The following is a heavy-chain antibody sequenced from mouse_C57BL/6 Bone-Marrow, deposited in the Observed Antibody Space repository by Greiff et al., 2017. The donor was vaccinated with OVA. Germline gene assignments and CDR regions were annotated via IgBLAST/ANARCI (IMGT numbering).Heavy chain of an antibody. CDR2: IYPRSGNT. D-gene: IGHD2-4*01. J-gene: IGHJ4*01. Sequence: QVQLQQSGAELAGPGASVKLSCKASGYTFTSYGISWVKQRTGQGLEWIGEIYPRSGNTYYNEKFKGKATLTADKSSSTAYMELRSLTSEDSAVYFCARSGDYGAMDYWGQGTSVTVSS. V-gene: IGHV1-81*01. CDR1: GYTFTSYG. CDR3: ARSGDYGAMDY.